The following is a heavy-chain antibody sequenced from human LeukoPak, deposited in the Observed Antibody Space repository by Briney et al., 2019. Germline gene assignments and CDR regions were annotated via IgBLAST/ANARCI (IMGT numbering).Heavy chain of an antibody. V-gene: IGHV3-9*01. J-gene: IGHJ4*02. CDR2: ISWNSGSI. D-gene: IGHD3-22*01. CDR3: AKDISLYYYDSGGYFSN. CDR1: GFTFDDYA. Sequence: GGSLRLSCAASGFTFDDYAMHWVRQAPGKGLEWVSGISWNSGSIGYADSVKGRFTISRDNAKNSLYLQMNSLRAEDTALYYCAKDISLYYYDSGGYFSNWGQGTLVTVSS.